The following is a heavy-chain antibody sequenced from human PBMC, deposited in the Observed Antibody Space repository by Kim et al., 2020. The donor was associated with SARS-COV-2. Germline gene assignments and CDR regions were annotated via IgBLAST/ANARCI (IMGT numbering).Heavy chain of an antibody. V-gene: IGHV3-30*07. J-gene: IGHJ3*02. D-gene: IGHD6-13*01. CDR3: ARDGSSSWYWNAFDI. Sequence: SGRGRFTISRDNSKHTLYLQMNSLRAEDTAVYYCARDGSSSWYWNAFDIWGQGTMVTVSS.